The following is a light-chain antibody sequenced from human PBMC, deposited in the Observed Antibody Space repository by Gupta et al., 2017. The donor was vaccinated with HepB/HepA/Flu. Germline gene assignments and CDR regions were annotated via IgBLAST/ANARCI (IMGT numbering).Light chain of an antibody. V-gene: IGLV3-21*02. CDR3: QVWDSSSDHVV. J-gene: IGLJ2*01. CDR1: NIGSKS. CDR2: DDS. Sequence: SYVLTQPPSVSVAPGQTGRTAWGGNNIGSKSVHWYQQKPGQAPVLVVYDDSDRPSGIPERFSGSNSGNTATLTISRVEAGDEADYYCQVWDSSSDHVVFGGGTKLTVL.